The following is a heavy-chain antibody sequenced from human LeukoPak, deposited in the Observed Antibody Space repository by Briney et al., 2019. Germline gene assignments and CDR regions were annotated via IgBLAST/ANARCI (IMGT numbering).Heavy chain of an antibody. CDR3: AREDRSSSSGY. D-gene: IGHD6-6*01. CDR1: GGSISSYY. V-gene: IGHV4-4*07. J-gene: IGHJ4*02. CDR2: ISSSGSA. Sequence: SETLSLTCTVSGGSISSYYWAWLRQPAGKGLEWIGRISSSGSANYNPSLKSRVTMSVDTSKNQFSLNLNSVTAADTAVYYCAREDRSSSSGYWGQGTLVTVSS.